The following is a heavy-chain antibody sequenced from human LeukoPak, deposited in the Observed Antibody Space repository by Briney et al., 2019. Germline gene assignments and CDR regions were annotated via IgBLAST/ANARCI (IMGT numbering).Heavy chain of an antibody. D-gene: IGHD6-19*01. CDR1: GGTFSSYA. CDR3: ASSRAHSSGWYRSWFDP. J-gene: IGHJ5*02. Sequence: SVKVSCKASGGTFSSYAISWVRQAPGQGLEWMGGIIPIFGTANYAQKFQGRVTITADESTSTAYMELSSLRSEDTAVYYCASSRAHSSGWYRSWFDPWGQGTLVTVSA. V-gene: IGHV1-69*13. CDR2: IIPIFGTA.